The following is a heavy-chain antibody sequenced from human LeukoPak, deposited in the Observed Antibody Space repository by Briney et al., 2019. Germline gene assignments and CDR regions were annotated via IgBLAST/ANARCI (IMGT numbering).Heavy chain of an antibody. CDR1: GYTFTSYG. CDR3: ARDRLVVAATRVLDYYYYGMDV. J-gene: IGHJ6*02. CDR2: ISAYNGNT. Sequence: GASVKVSCKASGYTFTSYGISWVRQAPGQGLEWMGWISAYNGNTNYAQKLQGRVTMTTDTSTSTAYMELRSLRSDDTAVYYCARDRLVVAATRVLDYYYYGMDVWGQGTTDTVSS. V-gene: IGHV1-18*01. D-gene: IGHD2-15*01.